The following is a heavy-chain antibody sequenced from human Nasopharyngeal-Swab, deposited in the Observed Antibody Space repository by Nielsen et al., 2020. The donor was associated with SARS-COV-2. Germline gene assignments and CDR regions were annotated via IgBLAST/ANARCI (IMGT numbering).Heavy chain of an antibody. Sequence: GGSLRLSCAASGFTFSRFWMTWVRQAPGKGLEWVANIQQDGREKYYVDSVKGRFTISRDNAKNSLYLQMNSLRAEDTAVYYCARAWGTGIPRMFDYWGQGTLVTVSS. CDR2: IQQDGREK. J-gene: IGHJ4*02. D-gene: IGHD1-14*01. CDR3: ARAWGTGIPRMFDY. CDR1: GFTFSRFW. V-gene: IGHV3-7*01.